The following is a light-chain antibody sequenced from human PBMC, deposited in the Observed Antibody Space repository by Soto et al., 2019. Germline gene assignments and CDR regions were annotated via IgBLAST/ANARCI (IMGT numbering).Light chain of an antibody. J-gene: IGKJ5*01. CDR1: QSISRC. Sequence: DIQMTQSPATLSASVGDRFTITCRASQSISRCLTWYQQKPGKAPKLLIYEASNLESGVPSRFSGSGSGTEFTLTIGGLQPDDFATYYCQQFNSYPITFGQGTRLENK. CDR2: EAS. V-gene: IGKV1-5*01. CDR3: QQFNSYPIT.